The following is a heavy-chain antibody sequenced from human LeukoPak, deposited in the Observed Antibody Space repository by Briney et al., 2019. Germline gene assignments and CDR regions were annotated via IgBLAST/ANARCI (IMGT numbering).Heavy chain of an antibody. Sequence: ASVKVSCKASGYTFTDYYLHWVRQAPGQGLEWMGWINPNSGGTNYAQKFQVRVTMTRDTSISTAYMELSRLRSDDTAVYYCARDGDGYNLGYWGQGTLVTVSS. CDR1: GYTFTDYY. CDR2: INPNSGGT. CDR3: ARDGDGYNLGY. D-gene: IGHD5-24*01. J-gene: IGHJ4*02. V-gene: IGHV1-2*02.